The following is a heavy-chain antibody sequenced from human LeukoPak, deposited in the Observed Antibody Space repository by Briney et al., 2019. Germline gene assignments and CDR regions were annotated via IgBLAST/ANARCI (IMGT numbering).Heavy chain of an antibody. J-gene: IGHJ4*02. CDR1: GFTFDDYA. V-gene: IGHV3-9*01. Sequence: GGSLRLSCAASGFTFDDYAMHWVRQAPGKGLEWVSGISWNSGSIGYADSVKGRFTISRGNAKNSLYLQMNSLRAEDTALYYCAKARTLLWFGEFDYWGQGTLVTVSS. D-gene: IGHD3-10*01. CDR2: ISWNSGSI. CDR3: AKARTLLWFGEFDY.